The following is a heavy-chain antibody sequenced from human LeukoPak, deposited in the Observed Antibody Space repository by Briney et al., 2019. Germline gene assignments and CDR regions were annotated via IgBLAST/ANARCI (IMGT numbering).Heavy chain of an antibody. D-gene: IGHD3-10*02. J-gene: IGHJ6*04. V-gene: IGHV3-48*03. CDR1: GFTFSSEQ. CDR2: ISSSGSTI. Sequence: HTGGYLKLSCRDSGFTFSSEQKNSVRESPARRLEWVSYISSSGSTIYYADSVKGRFTISRDNAKNSLYLQMNSLRAEDTAVYYCAELGITMIGGVWGKGTTVTISS. CDR3: AELGITMIGGV.